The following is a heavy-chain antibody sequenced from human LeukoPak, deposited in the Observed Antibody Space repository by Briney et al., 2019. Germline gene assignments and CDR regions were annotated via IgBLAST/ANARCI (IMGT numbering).Heavy chain of an antibody. CDR3: ARGPVTAYFDWLLGSYYLDY. J-gene: IGHJ4*02. CDR1: GGSISSSSYY. Sequence: PSETLSLTRTVSGGSISSSSYYWGWIRQPPGKGLEWIGSIYYSGSTYYNPSLKSRVTISVDTSKNQFSLKLSSVTAADTAVYYCARGPVTAYFDWLLGSYYLDYWGQGTLVTVSS. CDR2: IYYSGST. V-gene: IGHV4-39*01. D-gene: IGHD3-9*01.